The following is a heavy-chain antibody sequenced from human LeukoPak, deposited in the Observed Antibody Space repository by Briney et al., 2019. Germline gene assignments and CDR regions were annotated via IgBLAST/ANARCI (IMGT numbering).Heavy chain of an antibody. Sequence: SETLSLTCAVHGGSFSGYYWSWIRQPPGKGLEWIGEINHSGSTNYNPSLKSRVTISVDTSKNQFSLKLSSVTAADTAVYYCARGRYFDWLLSYYYYYGMDVWGQGTTVTVSS. D-gene: IGHD3-9*01. CDR1: GGSFSGYY. CDR3: ARGRYFDWLLSYYYYYGMDV. J-gene: IGHJ6*02. CDR2: INHSGST. V-gene: IGHV4-34*01.